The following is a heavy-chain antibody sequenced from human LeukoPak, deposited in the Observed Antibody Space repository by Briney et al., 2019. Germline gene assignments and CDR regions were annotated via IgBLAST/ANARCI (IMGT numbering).Heavy chain of an antibody. CDR2: IYYSGST. V-gene: IGHV4-59*01. Sequence: PSETLSLTCTVSGGSISSYYWSWIRQPPGKGLEGIGYIYYSGSTNYNPSLKSRVTISVDTSKNQLSLKLSSVTAADTAVYYCASRYDSSGYGFDPWGQGTLVTVSS. J-gene: IGHJ5*02. D-gene: IGHD3-22*01. CDR3: ASRYDSSGYGFDP. CDR1: GGSISSYY.